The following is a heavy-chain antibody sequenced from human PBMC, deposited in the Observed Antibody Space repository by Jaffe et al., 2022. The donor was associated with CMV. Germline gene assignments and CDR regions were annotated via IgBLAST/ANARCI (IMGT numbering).Heavy chain of an antibody. J-gene: IGHJ4*02. CDR3: AHTARWLHRAGVYFDY. CDR2: IYWDDDK. V-gene: IGHV2-5*02. CDR1: GFSLSTSGVG. D-gene: IGHD5-12*01. Sequence: QITLKESGPTLVKPTQTLTLTCTFSGFSLSTSGVGVGWIRQPPGKALEWLALIYWDDDKRYSPSLKSRLTITKDTSKNQVVLTMTNMDPVDTATYYCAHTARWLHRAGVYFDYWGQGTLVTVSS.